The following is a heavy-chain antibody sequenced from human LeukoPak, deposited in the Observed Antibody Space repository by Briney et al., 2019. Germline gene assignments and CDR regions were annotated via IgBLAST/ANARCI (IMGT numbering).Heavy chain of an antibody. J-gene: IGHJ4*02. Sequence: PSETLSLTCTVSGGSISSHNWNWIRQPPGKGLEWIGDIYNSGSPNYNPSLKSRVTISVDTSKNQFSLKLSSVTAADTAVYYCARFDSSGYYTFFDYWGQGTLVTVSS. CDR3: ARFDSSGYYTFFDY. V-gene: IGHV4-59*11. CDR1: GGSISSHN. D-gene: IGHD3-22*01. CDR2: IYNSGSP.